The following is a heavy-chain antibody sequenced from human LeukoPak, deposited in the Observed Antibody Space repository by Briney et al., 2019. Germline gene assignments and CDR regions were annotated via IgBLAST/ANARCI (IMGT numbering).Heavy chain of an antibody. CDR2: ISGSGGST. J-gene: IGHJ4*02. Sequence: PGGSLRLSCAASGFTFSSYAMSWVRQAPGKGLEWVSAISGSGGSTYYADSVKGRLTISRDNSKNTLYLQMNSLRAEETAVYYCARKPQYCSGGSCYSGNFDYWGQGTLVTVSS. D-gene: IGHD2-15*01. CDR1: GFTFSSYA. CDR3: ARKPQYCSGGSCYSGNFDY. V-gene: IGHV3-23*01.